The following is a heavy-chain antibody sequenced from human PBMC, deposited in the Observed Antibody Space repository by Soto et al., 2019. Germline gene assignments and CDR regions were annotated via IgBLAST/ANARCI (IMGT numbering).Heavy chain of an antibody. CDR2: ISSSSSYI. Sequence: WGSLRLSCAASGFTFISYSINFCRHSPFKWLEWVSSISSSSSYIYYADSVKGRFTISRDNAKNSLYLQMNSLRAEDTAVYYCARDRDDPAVVGATDDYWGQGTLVTVSS. J-gene: IGHJ4*02. D-gene: IGHD1-26*01. CDR3: ARDRDDPAVVGATDDY. V-gene: IGHV3-21*01. CDR1: GFTFISYS.